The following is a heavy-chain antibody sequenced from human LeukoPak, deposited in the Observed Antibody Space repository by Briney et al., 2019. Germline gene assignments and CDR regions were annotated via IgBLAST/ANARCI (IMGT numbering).Heavy chain of an antibody. CDR2: MNQDGSQK. D-gene: IGHD1-26*01. Sequence: GGSLRLSCAASGFTFSSYWMSWVRQAPGRGLEWVANMNQDGSQKYYVDSVKDRFTISRDNAKNSLYLQMNSLRDEDTAVYYCARVVWDTYRGSFDSWGQGTLVTVSS. J-gene: IGHJ4*02. CDR1: GFTFSSYW. CDR3: ARVVWDTYRGSFDS. V-gene: IGHV3-7*01.